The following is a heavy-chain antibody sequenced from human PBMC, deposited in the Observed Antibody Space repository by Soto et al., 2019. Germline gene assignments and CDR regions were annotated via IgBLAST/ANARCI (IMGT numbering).Heavy chain of an antibody. J-gene: IGHJ6*02. V-gene: IGHV5-10-1*01. CDR1: GYSFTSYW. CDR2: IDPSDSYI. CDR3: ALGDTVTQDDQYYYYGMDV. Sequence: GESLKISCKGSGYSFTSYWISWVRQMPGKGLEWMGKIDPSDSYINYSPSFQGHVTFSADKSISTAYLQWSSLKASDTAMYYYALGDTVTQDDQYYYYGMDVWGQGTTVTVSS. D-gene: IGHD4-17*01.